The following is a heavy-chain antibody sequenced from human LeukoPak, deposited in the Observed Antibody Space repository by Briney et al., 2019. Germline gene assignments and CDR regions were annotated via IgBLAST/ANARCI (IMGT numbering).Heavy chain of an antibody. V-gene: IGHV3-23*01. CDR2: IGGSGDT. Sequence: GGSLRLSCVASGFTFSSFHLSWVRQAPGRGLEWVSGIGGSGDTYSADSVKGRVTVSRDNSKNTLYLQINSLRAEDTAVYYCARNLDYWGQGTLVTVSS. D-gene: IGHD1-14*01. CDR3: ARNLDY. CDR1: GFTFSSFH. J-gene: IGHJ4*02.